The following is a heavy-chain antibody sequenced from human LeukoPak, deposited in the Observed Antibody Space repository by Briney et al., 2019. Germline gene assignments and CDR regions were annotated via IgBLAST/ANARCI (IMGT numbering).Heavy chain of an antibody. CDR1: GFTFSSYS. D-gene: IGHD3-16*01. CDR3: ARAGLVVGDAFDI. V-gene: IGHV3-21*01. Sequence: GGSLRLSCAASGFTFSSYSMNWVRQAPGKGLEWVSSISSSSSYIYYADSVKGRFTISRDNAKNSLYLQMNSLRAEDTAVYYCARAGLVVGDAFDIWGQGTMVTVSS. CDR2: ISSSSSYI. J-gene: IGHJ3*02.